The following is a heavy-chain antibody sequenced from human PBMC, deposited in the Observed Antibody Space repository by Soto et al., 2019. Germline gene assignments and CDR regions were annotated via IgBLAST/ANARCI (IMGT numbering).Heavy chain of an antibody. CDR1: GFTFTSSA. CDR2: IVVGSGNT. Sequence: QMQLVQSGPEVKKPGTSVKVSCKASGFTFTSSAMQWVRQARGQGLEWIGWIVVGSGNTNYAQKFRKRINITRDKSTITAYEELSSLITWDTGVYYCAAIGTTGTTRRGQGAFDIGGQGTMGTVSS. CDR3: AAIGTTGTTRRGQGAFDI. V-gene: IGHV1-58*02. D-gene: IGHD1-1*01. J-gene: IGHJ3*02.